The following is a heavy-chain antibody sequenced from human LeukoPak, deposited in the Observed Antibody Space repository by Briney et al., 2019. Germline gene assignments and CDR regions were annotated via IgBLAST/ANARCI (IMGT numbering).Heavy chain of an antibody. CDR2: IYPGDSDT. D-gene: IGHD3-10*01. V-gene: IGHV5-51*01. Sequence: GESLKISCKGSGYSFTNYWIGWVRQMPGKGLEWMGIIYPGDSDTRYSPSFQGQVTISADKSISTAYLQWSSLKASDTAMYYGARRGTPYYYGSGSYSFDYWGQGTLVTVSS. CDR1: GYSFTNYW. J-gene: IGHJ4*02. CDR3: ARRGTPYYYGSGSYSFDY.